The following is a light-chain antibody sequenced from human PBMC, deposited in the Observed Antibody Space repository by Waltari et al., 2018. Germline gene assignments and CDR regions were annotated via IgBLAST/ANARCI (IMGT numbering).Light chain of an antibody. V-gene: IGKV3-20*01. CDR2: GAS. CDR1: QSVSSSY. J-gene: IGKJ1*01. Sequence: EIVLTQSPGTLSLSPGERATLSCRASQSVSSSYLAWYQQKPDQAPRLLIYGASSRATGIPDRFSGSGSGTDFTLTISRLEPEEFAVYYCQQYGSSPTFGQGTKVEIK. CDR3: QQYGSSPT.